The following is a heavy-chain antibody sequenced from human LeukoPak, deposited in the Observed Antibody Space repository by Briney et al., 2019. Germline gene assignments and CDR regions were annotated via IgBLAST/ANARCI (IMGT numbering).Heavy chain of an antibody. CDR2: ISAYNGNT. V-gene: IGHV1-18*04. D-gene: IGHD6-13*01. J-gene: IGHJ6*02. CDR1: GYTFTSYG. CDR3: ARDRSSSWPTGRYYYGMDF. Sequence: GASVKVSCKASGYTFTSYGISWVRQAPGQGLEWMGWISAYNGNTNYAQKLQGRVTMTTDTSTSTAYMELRSLRSDDTAVYYCARDRSSSWPTGRYYYGMDFWGQGTTVTVSS.